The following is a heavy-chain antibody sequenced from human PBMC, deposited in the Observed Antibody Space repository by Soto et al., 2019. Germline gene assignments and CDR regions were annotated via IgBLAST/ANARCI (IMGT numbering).Heavy chain of an antibody. CDR2: IYHSGST. CDR3: ARDYYSSGLRGLDP. V-gene: IGHV4-4*02. D-gene: IGHD6-19*01. J-gene: IGHJ5*02. Sequence: SETLSLTCAVSGGSISSSNWWSWVRQPPGKGLEWIGEIYHSGSTNYNPSLKSRVTISVDKSKNQFSLKLSSVTAADTAVYYCARDYYSSGLRGLDPWGQGTLVTVSS. CDR1: GGSISSSNW.